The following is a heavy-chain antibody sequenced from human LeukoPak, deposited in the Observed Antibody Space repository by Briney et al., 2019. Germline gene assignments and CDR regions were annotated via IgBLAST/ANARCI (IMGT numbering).Heavy chain of an antibody. J-gene: IGHJ4*02. D-gene: IGHD6-13*01. V-gene: IGHV3-48*04. CDR2: ISTGSGTI. CDR1: GFTFSTYS. Sequence: GGSLRLSCAASGFTFSTYSMNWVRQAPGKGLEWVPYISTGSGTIYYTDSVKGRFTISRDNAKNTLYLQMNSLRAEDTAVYYCVGAAADTTPRPWGQGTLVTVSS. CDR3: VGAAADTTPRP.